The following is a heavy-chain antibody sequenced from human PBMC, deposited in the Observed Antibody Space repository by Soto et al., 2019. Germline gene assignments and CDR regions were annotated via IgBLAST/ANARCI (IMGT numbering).Heavy chain of an antibody. Sequence: GESLKISCKGSGYSFTTYWIGWVRQMPGKGLEWMGIIYPGDSDTRYSPSFQGQVTISADKSISTAYLQWSSLKASDTAMYYCARLRYCSGGNCYGDYWGQGTLVTVS. CDR2: IYPGDSDT. D-gene: IGHD2-15*01. CDR3: ARLRYCSGGNCYGDY. J-gene: IGHJ4*02. V-gene: IGHV5-51*01. CDR1: GYSFTTYW.